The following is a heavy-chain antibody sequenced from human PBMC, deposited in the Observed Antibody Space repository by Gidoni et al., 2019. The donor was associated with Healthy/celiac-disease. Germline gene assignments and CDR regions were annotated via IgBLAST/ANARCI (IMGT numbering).Heavy chain of an antibody. V-gene: IGHV4-61*02. Sequence: QVQLQESGPGLVKPSQTLSLTCTVSGGSISSGSYYWSWIRQPAGKGLEWIGRIYTSGSTNYNPSLKSRVTISVDTSKNQFSLKLSSVTAADTAVYYCARGRYSYGYWDAFDIWGQGTMVTVSS. D-gene: IGHD5-18*01. CDR1: GGSISSGSYY. J-gene: IGHJ3*02. CDR3: ARGRYSYGYWDAFDI. CDR2: IYTSGST.